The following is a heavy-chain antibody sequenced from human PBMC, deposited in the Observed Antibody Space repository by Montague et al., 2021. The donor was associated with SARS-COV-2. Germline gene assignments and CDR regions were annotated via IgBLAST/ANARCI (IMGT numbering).Heavy chain of an antibody. Sequence: SLSLSFSASGITVSSNYMSWVRQAPGKGLEWVSLLYSGGSTFYADSVKGRLTISGDNSKNTLYLQMNSLRPEDTAVYYCARDLREIGGMDVWGQGTTVTVSS. J-gene: IGHJ6*02. D-gene: IGHD3-10*01. CDR3: ARDLREIGGMDV. CDR1: GITVSSNY. V-gene: IGHV3-66*02. CDR2: LYSGGST.